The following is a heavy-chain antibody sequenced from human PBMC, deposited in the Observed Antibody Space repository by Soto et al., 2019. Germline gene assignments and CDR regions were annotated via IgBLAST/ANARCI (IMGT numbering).Heavy chain of an antibody. Sequence: QVQLVQSGAEVKKPGSSVKVSCKASGGTFSSYTISWVRQAPGQGLEWMGRIIPILGIANYAQKFQGRVTITADKSTSTDYMELSSLRSEDTAVYYCAREYCSSTSCYRDYWGQGTLVTVSS. J-gene: IGHJ4*02. CDR1: GGTFSSYT. CDR3: AREYCSSTSCYRDY. D-gene: IGHD2-2*02. CDR2: IIPILGIA. V-gene: IGHV1-69*02.